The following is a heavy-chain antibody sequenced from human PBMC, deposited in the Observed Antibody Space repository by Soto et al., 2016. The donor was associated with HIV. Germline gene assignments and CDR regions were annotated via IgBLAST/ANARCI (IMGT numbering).Heavy chain of an antibody. V-gene: IGHV3-66*01. CDR3: ARGPYYYDGSGYYYEDYFDY. Sequence: EVQLVESGGGLVQPGGSLRLSCAASGFTVSSNYMSWVRQAPGKGLEWVSVIYSGGSTYYADSVKGRFTISRDNSKNTLFLQMNSLRAEDTAVYYCARGPYYYDGSGYYYEDYFDYWGQGPWSPSPQ. D-gene: IGHD3-22*01. J-gene: IGHJ4*02. CDR1: GFTVSSNY. CDR2: IYSGGST.